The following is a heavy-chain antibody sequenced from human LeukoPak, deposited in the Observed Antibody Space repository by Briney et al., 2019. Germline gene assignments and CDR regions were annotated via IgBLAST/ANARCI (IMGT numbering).Heavy chain of an antibody. CDR1: GASISGSGYY. V-gene: IGHV4-39*07. J-gene: IGHJ4*02. D-gene: IGHD6-6*01. CDR3: ARATRPPARFDY. Sequence: SETLSLTCAVSGASISGSGYYWGWIRQPPGKGLEWIGNIYSSGSTYYNASLQSRVTISIDTSKNQFSLKLSSVTAADTAVYYCARATRPPARFDYWGQGTLVTVSS. CDR2: IYSSGST.